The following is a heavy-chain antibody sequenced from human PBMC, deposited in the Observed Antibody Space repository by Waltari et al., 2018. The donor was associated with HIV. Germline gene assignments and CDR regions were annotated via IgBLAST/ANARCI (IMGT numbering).Heavy chain of an antibody. Sequence: EVKLVESGGRLVQPRGSLRLSCVASGFTFSSYWMHWVRQAPGKGLVLISVVSRYGNRTVYSDSVEGRFTISRDNAKTTLFLQMNSLRVEDTAVYFCARSLYYDFWSAYPPDYWGQGTRVTVSS. V-gene: IGHV3-74*03. CDR1: GFTFSSYW. CDR3: ARSLYYDFWSAYPPDY. J-gene: IGHJ4*02. D-gene: IGHD3-3*01. CDR2: VSRYGNRT.